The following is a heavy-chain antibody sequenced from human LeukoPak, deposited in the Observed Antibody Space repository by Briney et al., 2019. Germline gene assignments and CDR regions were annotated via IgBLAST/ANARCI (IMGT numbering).Heavy chain of an antibody. D-gene: IGHD2-15*01. J-gene: IGHJ4*02. Sequence: SETLSLTCTVSGDSISSDDWSWMRQPAGKGLEWIGRLYTKGFSAYNPSIKSRVATSVDTSRDQFSLKLSSVTAADTAVYYGARHHCSGAGCYSFDYWGQGTLVTVSS. CDR1: GDSISSDD. CDR2: LYTKGFS. V-gene: IGHV4-4*07. CDR3: ARHHCSGAGCYSFDY.